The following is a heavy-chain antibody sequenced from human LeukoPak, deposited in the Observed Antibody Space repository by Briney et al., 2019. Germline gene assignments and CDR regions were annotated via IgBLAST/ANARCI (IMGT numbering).Heavy chain of an antibody. V-gene: IGHV4-38-2*02. J-gene: IGHJ4*02. D-gene: IGHD3-10*01. CDR3: ERKVYYYGSGSPLYCDY. Sequence: SETLSLTCTVSGYSISSGYYWGWIRQPPGKGLEWIGSIYHSGSTYYNPSLKSRVTISVDTSKNQFSLKLSSVTAADTAVYYCERKVYYYGSGSPLYCDYWGQGSLVTVSS. CDR1: GYSISSGYY. CDR2: IYHSGST.